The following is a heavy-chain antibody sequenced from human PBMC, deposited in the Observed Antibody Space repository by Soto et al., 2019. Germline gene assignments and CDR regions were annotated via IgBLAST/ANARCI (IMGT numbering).Heavy chain of an antibody. D-gene: IGHD3-22*01. CDR3: ARVWGYYFES. J-gene: IGHJ4*02. V-gene: IGHV3-53*02. Sequence: EVNLVETGGAFIQPGGSLTLSFAVFAFSVSTNYMAWVRQGPGKGLEWFAVIYTGGNTHYANSVTGRFTFSSDTSKNILYLHLNSLTTDEAATYYCARVWGYYFESCGQGNLVAVSS. CDR1: AFSVSTNY. CDR2: IYTGGNT.